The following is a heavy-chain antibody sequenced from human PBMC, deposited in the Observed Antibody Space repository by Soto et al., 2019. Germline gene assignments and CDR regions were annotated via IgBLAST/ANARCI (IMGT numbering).Heavy chain of an antibody. V-gene: IGHV1-18*01. J-gene: IGHJ5*02. D-gene: IGHD2-15*01. CDR3: ARTKRYCRGGSCYWNWFDP. Sequence: QVPLVQSGGEVKKPGASVKVSCKASGYTFLSHAITWVRQAPGQGLEWMGWISGYNGDTNYAQDLQGRVTMTTDTSTTADYMERRSLRSDDTAVYYCARTKRYCRGGSCYWNWFDPWGQGTLVTVSS. CDR1: GYTFLSHA. CDR2: ISGYNGDT.